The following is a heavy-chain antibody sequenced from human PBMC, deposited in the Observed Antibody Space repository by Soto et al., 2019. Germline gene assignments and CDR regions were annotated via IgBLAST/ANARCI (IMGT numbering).Heavy chain of an antibody. V-gene: IGHV1-46*01. Sequence: QVQLVQSGAEVKKYGASVKVSCKASGYNFTIYYLHWVRQAPGQGLEWMGIINPSGGSTSYAQKFQGRITMTRDTSTSTVSMELSSLRSEDTAVYYCARQGSGWYGRYFDLWGRGTLVTVSS. CDR3: ARQGSGWYGRYFDL. J-gene: IGHJ2*01. D-gene: IGHD6-19*01. CDR1: GYNFTIYY. CDR2: INPSGGST.